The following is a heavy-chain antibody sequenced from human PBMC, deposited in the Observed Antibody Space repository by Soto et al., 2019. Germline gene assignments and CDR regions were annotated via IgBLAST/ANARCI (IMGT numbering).Heavy chain of an antibody. CDR2: IAVGSGYT. V-gene: IGHV1-58*01. D-gene: IGHD2-8*01. Sequence: SVKVSCKASGFTFTSSAFQWVRQARGQRLEWIGWIAVGSGYTNYAQRFQDRVTLTRDMSTATTYMELSRLTSEDTAIYYCAADATAWQQMVPSDYWGQGTLVTV. J-gene: IGHJ4*02. CDR1: GFTFTSSA. CDR3: AADATAWQQMVPSDY.